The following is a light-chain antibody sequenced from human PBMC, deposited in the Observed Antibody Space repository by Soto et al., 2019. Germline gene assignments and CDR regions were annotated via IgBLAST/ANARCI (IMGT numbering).Light chain of an antibody. Sequence: QSVLTQPASVSGSPGQSITISCTGTSSDVGGYNLVSWYQQHPGKAPKLMIFEGSKRPSGVSNRFSGSKSGNTASLTVSGLQAVDEADYYCFSYAGSSRFDVFGTGTRSPS. V-gene: IGLV2-23*03. CDR1: SSDVGGYNL. CDR3: FSYAGSSRFDV. J-gene: IGLJ1*01. CDR2: EGS.